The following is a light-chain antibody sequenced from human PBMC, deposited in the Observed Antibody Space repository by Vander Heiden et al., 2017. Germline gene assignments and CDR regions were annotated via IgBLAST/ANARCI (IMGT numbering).Light chain of an antibody. CDR2: DVS. CDR1: SSDVGGYNY. J-gene: IGLJ3*02. Sequence: SALTQPGAVSGSPGQSITISCTGTSSDVGGYNYVSWYQQHPGKAPKLMIYDVSNRPSGVSNRFSGSKSGNTASLTISGLQAEDEADYYCSSYTSSSTLGVFGGGTKLTVL. CDR3: SSYTSSSTLGV. V-gene: IGLV2-14*01.